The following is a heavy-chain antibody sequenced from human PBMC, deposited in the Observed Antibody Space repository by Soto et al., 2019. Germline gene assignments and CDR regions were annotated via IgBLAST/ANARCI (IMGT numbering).Heavy chain of an antibody. V-gene: IGHV6-1*01. CDR3: ARRLSYSSSQREYYYGMDV. J-gene: IGHJ6*02. CDR2: TYYRSKWYN. CDR1: GDSVSSNSAA. Sequence: SQTLSLTCAISGDSVSSNSAAWNWIRQSPSRGLEWLGRTYYRSKWYNDYAVSVKSRITINPDTSKNQFSLQLNSVTPEDTAVYYCARRLSYSSSQREYYYGMDVWGQGTTVTVSS. D-gene: IGHD6-13*01.